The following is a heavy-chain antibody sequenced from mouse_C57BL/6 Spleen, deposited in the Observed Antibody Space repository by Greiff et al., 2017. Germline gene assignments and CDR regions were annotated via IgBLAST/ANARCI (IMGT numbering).Heavy chain of an antibody. J-gene: IGHJ3*01. CDR1: GFTFSSYA. CDR3: ASYYDYDPFAY. Sequence: EVQRVESGGGLVKPGGSLKLSCAASGFTFSSYAMSWVRQTPEKRLEWVATISDGGSYTYYPDNVKGRFTISRDNAKNNLYLQMSHLKSEDTAMYYCASYYDYDPFAYWGQGTLVTVSA. D-gene: IGHD2-4*01. V-gene: IGHV5-4*01. CDR2: ISDGGSYT.